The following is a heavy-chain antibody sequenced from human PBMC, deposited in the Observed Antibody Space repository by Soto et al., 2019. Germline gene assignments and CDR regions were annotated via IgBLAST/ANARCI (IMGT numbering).Heavy chain of an antibody. D-gene: IGHD6-6*01. CDR3: ARASSSSSAADY. J-gene: IGHJ4*02. Sequence: SETLSLTCNVSGESISSGGYYWSWTRHHPRKGLEWIGYIYDSESAYYNPSLKSRVTISMDTSKNHFAMRLSSVTDADTAVYYCARASSSSSAADYWGQGTLVTVSS. CDR2: IYDSESA. CDR1: GESISSGGYY. V-gene: IGHV4-31*03.